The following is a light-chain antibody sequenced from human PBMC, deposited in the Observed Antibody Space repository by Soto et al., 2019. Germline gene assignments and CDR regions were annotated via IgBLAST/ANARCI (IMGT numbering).Light chain of an antibody. Sequence: QSALTQPASVSGSPGQSITISCTGTSSDVGAFNFVSWYQQHPGKAPKLMIYDVRHRPSGVSDRFSGSKSGNTASLTIYGLQAEDDADYYCTSHTTTSPPVLFGGGTKLTVL. V-gene: IGLV2-14*03. J-gene: IGLJ2*01. CDR1: SSDVGAFNF. CDR2: DVR. CDR3: TSHTTTSPPVL.